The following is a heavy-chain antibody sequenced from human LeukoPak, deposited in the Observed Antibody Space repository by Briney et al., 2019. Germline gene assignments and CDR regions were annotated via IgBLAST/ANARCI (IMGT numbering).Heavy chain of an antibody. Sequence: GGSLRLSCAASGFTVSGDYMSWVCQGPGKGLGWVSIIYRAGSTHYADSVKGRFIISRDNSKNTLELQTNSLRADDTAVYYCARMGLWFGELLGRRDYWGQGTQITVSS. J-gene: IGHJ4*02. CDR1: GFTVSGDY. CDR3: ARMGLWFGELLGRRDY. CDR2: IYRAGST. D-gene: IGHD3-10*01. V-gene: IGHV3-66*01.